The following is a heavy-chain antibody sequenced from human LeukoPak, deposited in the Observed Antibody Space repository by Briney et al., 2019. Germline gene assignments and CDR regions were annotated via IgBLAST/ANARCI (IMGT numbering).Heavy chain of an antibody. CDR2: IIPIFGTA. V-gene: IGHV1-69*05. J-gene: IGHJ6*03. D-gene: IGHD3-22*01. CDR1: GGTFSSCA. CDR3: AGLTTGSGYYYYYYMDV. Sequence: SVKVSCKASGGTFSSCAISWVRQAPGQGLEWMGGIIPIFGTANYAQKFQGRVTITTDESTSTAYMELSSLRPEDTAVYYCAGLTTGSGYYYYYYMDVWGKGTTVTVSS.